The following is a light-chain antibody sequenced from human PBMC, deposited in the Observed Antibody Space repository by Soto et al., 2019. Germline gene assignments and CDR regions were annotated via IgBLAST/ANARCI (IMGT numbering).Light chain of an antibody. V-gene: IGLV2-14*01. CDR2: EVS. CDR1: SSDVGAYNY. Sequence: QSVLTQPASVSGSPGQSITISCTGTSSDVGAYNYVSWYQHHPGKAPRLIIYEVSNRPSGVSSRFSGSKSGNTASLTISGLQAEDEADYYCNSYTSAKTEVFGGGTKLTVL. CDR3: NSYTSAKTEV. J-gene: IGLJ3*02.